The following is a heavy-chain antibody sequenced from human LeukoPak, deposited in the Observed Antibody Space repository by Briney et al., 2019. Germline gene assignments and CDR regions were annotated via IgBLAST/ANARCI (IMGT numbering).Heavy chain of an antibody. V-gene: IGHV1-2*02. CDR2: INPKSGGA. Sequence: ASVKVSCKASGYTFTGYYIHWVRQAPGQGREWMGWINPKSGGANYAQKFQGRVTMTRDTSISTAYMELSRLRSVDTAVYYCASLGSGSLYYYGMDVWGQGTTVTVSS. J-gene: IGHJ6*02. CDR1: GYTFTGYY. CDR3: ASLGSGSLYYYGMDV. D-gene: IGHD3-10*01.